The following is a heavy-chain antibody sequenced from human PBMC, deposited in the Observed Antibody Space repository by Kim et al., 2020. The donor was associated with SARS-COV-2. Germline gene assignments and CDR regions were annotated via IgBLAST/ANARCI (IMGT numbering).Heavy chain of an antibody. CDR3: ASVYRPRHYYYYGMDV. Sequence: GGSLRLSCAASGFTFSSYWMHWVRQAPRKGLVWVSRINSDGSSTSYADSVKGRFTISRDNAKNTLYLQMNSLRAEDTAVYYCASVYRPRHYYYYGMDVWGQGTTVTVSS. V-gene: IGHV3-74*01. CDR2: INSDGSST. J-gene: IGHJ6*02. CDR1: GFTFSSYW. D-gene: IGHD3-16*02.